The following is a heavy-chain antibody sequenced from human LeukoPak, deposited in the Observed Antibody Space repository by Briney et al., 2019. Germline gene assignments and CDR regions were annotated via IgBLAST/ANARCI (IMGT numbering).Heavy chain of an antibody. CDR3: ARDPAGYSGYDYFDY. CDR1: GFTFDDYA. CDR2: ISWNSGRI. V-gene: IGHV3-9*01. D-gene: IGHD5-12*01. Sequence: GGSLRLSCAASGFTFDDYAMHWVRQAPGKGLEWVSGISWNSGRIGYADSVKGQFTISRDNAKNSLYLQMNSLRAGDTAVYYCARDPAGYSGYDYFDYWGQGTLVTVSS. J-gene: IGHJ4*02.